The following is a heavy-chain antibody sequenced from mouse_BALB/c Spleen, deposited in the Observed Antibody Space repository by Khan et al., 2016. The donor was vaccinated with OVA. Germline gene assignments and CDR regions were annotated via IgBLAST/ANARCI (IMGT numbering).Heavy chain of an antibody. J-gene: IGHJ4*01. CDR2: ITYSGNT. CDR3: ARSYGSWAMDY. Sequence: EVELVESGPSLVKPSQTLSLTCSVTGDSITSGFWNWIRKFPGNKFEYLGYITYSGNTNYNPSLKSRISFIRDTSNSQYFLQLNSVTTEDTATYFCARSYGSWAMDYWGQGTSVTVSS. V-gene: IGHV3-8*02. D-gene: IGHD1-1*01. CDR1: GDSITSGF.